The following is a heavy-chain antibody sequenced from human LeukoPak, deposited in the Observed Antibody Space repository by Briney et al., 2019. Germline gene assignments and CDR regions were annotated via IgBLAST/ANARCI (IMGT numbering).Heavy chain of an antibody. CDR1: GFTFSSYA. V-gene: IGHV3-21*01. Sequence: GGSLRLSCAASGFTFSSYAMSWVRQAPGKGLEWVSSISSSSSYIYYADSVKGRFTISRDNAKNSLYLQMNSLRAEDTAVYYCAADIVVVPAAMYGAPPNDYWGQGTLVTVSS. CDR3: AADIVVVPAAMYGAPPNDY. J-gene: IGHJ4*02. CDR2: ISSSSSYI. D-gene: IGHD2-2*01.